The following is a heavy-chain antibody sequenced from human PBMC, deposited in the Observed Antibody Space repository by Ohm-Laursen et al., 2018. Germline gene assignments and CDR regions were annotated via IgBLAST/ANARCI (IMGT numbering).Heavy chain of an antibody. V-gene: IGHV4-4*07. D-gene: IGHD2-15*01. J-gene: IGHJ4*02. CDR2: IYATGST. CDR3: AKLYSISYPGDY. CDR1: AGSISGYY. Sequence: GTLSLTCTVSAGSISGYYWNWIRQPAGKGLQWIGRIYATGSTNYNPSLKSRVSMSVDTSKNQFSLKLSSVTAADTAVYYCAKLYSISYPGDYRGQGILITVSS.